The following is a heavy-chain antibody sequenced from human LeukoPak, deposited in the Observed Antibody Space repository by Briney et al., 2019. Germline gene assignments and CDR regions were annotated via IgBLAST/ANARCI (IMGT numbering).Heavy chain of an antibody. J-gene: IGHJ4*02. V-gene: IGHV3-66*02. Sequence: GGSLRLSCAASGFTVSSNYMSWVRQAPGKGLEWVSGIVGSGGTTYYADSVKGRFSISRDNSKNTLYLQMNSLRPEDTGVYFCAKALYGGRHRQGDFDYWGQGTLVTVSS. D-gene: IGHD3-3*01. CDR3: AKALYGGRHRQGDFDY. CDR1: GFTVSSNY. CDR2: IVGSGGTT.